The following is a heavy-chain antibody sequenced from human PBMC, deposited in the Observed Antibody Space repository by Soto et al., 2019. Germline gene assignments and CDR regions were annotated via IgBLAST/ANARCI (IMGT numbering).Heavy chain of an antibody. CDR2: ISAYNGNT. D-gene: IGHD2-15*01. J-gene: IGHJ3*02. Sequence: QVQLVQSGAEVKKPGASVKVSCKASGYTFTSFGISWVRQAPGQGLEWMGWISAYNGNTNYAENLQGRVTMTTDTPTSTAYRERSSLRSDDTAVYYCARDHRGGTDAFDIWGQGTMVTVSS. CDR3: ARDHRGGTDAFDI. V-gene: IGHV1-18*01. CDR1: GYTFTSFG.